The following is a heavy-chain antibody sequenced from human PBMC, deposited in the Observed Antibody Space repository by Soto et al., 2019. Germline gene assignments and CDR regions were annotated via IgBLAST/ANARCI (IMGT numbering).Heavy chain of an antibody. J-gene: IGHJ6*03. V-gene: IGHV1-8*01. CDR1: GYTFTSYD. D-gene: IGHD3-9*01. Sequence: ASVKVSCKASGYTFTSYDINWVRQATGQGLEWMGWMNPNSGNTGYAQKFQGRVTMTRNTSISTAYMELSSLRSEDTAVYYCARVGGGDYDILTGPSVLGELPLRNYYHYYYMDVWG. CDR2: MNPNSGNT. CDR3: ARVGGGDYDILTGPSVLGELPLRNYYHYYYMDV.